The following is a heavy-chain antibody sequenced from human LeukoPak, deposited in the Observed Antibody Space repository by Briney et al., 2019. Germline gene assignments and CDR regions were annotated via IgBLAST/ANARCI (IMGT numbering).Heavy chain of an antibody. V-gene: IGHV1-2*04. CDR2: INPNSGGT. CDR1: GYTFTGYY. D-gene: IGHD6-13*01. J-gene: IGHJ4*02. Sequence: ASVKVSCKASGYTFTGYYMHWVRQAPGQGLEWMGWINPNSGGTNHAQKFQGWVTMTRDTSISTAYMELSRLRSDDTAVYYCARARRSAAAGGVHFDYWGQGTLVTVSS. CDR3: ARARRSAAAGGVHFDY.